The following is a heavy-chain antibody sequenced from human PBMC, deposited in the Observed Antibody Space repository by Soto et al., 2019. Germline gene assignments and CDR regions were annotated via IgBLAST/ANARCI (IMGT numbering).Heavy chain of an antibody. V-gene: IGHV4-39*01. CDR2: TYYNGNA. J-gene: IGHJ4*02. CDR1: GGSIDRSNYY. CDR3: ARHFVAVVIKGWGY. Sequence: SETLSLTCNVSGGSIDRSNYYWDWLRQPPGKGLEWIGTTYYNGNAYYNPSLRSRVSMSVDTSKNQFSLRLISVTAADTAVYYCARHFVAVVIKGWGYWGQGKLVTVSS. D-gene: IGHD3-10*01.